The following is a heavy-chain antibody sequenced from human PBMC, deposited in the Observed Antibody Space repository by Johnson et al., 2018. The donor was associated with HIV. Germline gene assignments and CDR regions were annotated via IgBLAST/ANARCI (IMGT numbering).Heavy chain of an antibody. CDR3: TRTDDAYHYDTFGYIDAFDI. CDR1: GFTFSSYA. V-gene: IGHV3-23*04. Sequence: VQLVESGGGVVQPGGSLRLSCAASGFTFSSYALSWVRQAPGKGLEGVSVISGKGANPYYAASVKGRFTISRDDSKNMTYLQMNSLKTEDTAVYYCTRTDDAYHYDTFGYIDAFDIWGQGTMVTVSS. D-gene: IGHD3-22*01. CDR2: ISGKGANP. J-gene: IGHJ3*02.